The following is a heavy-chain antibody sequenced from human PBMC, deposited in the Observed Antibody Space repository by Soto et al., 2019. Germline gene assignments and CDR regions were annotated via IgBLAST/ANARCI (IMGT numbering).Heavy chain of an antibody. V-gene: IGHV1-8*01. D-gene: IGHD2-2*01. CDR3: ARVVPGAEAWFGT. CDR2: MNPNSGNT. Sequence: ASVKVSCKASGYTFTSYDINWVRQATGQGLEWMGWMNPNSGNTGYAQKFQGRVTMTRNTSMSTAYMELSSLRSEDTAVYYCARVVPGAEAWFGTWGQGTLVTVSS. J-gene: IGHJ5*02. CDR1: GYTFTSYD.